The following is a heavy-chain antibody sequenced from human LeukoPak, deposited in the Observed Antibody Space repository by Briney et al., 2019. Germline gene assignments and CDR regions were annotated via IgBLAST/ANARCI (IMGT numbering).Heavy chain of an antibody. Sequence: SETLSLTCGVYGGSFSDYYWSWIRQPPGKGLEWIGEINHSGSTNYNPSLKSRVTISVDTSKNQFSLKLSSVTAADTAVYYCARVVVPGWFDPWGQGNLVTVSS. CDR1: GGSFSDYY. CDR3: ARVVVPGWFDP. CDR2: INHSGST. D-gene: IGHD2-15*01. J-gene: IGHJ5*02. V-gene: IGHV4-34*01.